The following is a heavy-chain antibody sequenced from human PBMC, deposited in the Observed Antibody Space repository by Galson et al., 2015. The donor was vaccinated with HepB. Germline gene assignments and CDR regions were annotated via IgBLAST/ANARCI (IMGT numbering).Heavy chain of an antibody. Sequence: SLRLSCAASAFTFSSYAMSWVRQAPGKGLEWVSAISGSGNNTYYADYVKGRFTISRDNSKNTLYLQMNSLRAEDTALYFCAKDSREGFSHWGQGTLVTVSS. J-gene: IGHJ4*02. V-gene: IGHV3-23*01. CDR2: ISGSGNNT. D-gene: IGHD5-24*01. CDR1: AFTFSSYA. CDR3: AKDSREGFSH.